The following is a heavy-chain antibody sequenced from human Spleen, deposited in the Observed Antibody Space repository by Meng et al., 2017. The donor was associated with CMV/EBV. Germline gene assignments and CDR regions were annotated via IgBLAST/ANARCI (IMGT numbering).Heavy chain of an antibody. V-gene: IGHV1-69*05. CDR1: GSTLTSYV. CDR3: AREGYGGISPYFDL. Sequence: AGSTLTSYVIGWVRQAPGQGLEWMGDIFSMFGTANYEEKYQGRVTITTDESTGTAYMELNSLRSEDTAVYYCAREGYGGISPYFDLWGRGTLVTVSS. J-gene: IGHJ2*01. D-gene: IGHD5-12*01. CDR2: IFSMFGTA.